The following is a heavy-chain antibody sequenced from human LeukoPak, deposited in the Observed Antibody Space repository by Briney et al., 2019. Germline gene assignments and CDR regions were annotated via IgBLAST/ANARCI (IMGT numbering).Heavy chain of an antibody. CDR1: GGSISSYY. CDR3: ARGHGSGSLGSFDY. J-gene: IGHJ4*02. D-gene: IGHD6-19*01. Sequence: PSETLSLTCTVSGGSISSYYWTWIRQPPGKGLEWIGYIYYTGTTNYNPSLKSRVTITIDTSKNQFSLKVSFVTAADTAVYYCARGHGSGSLGSFDYWGQGTLVTVSS. V-gene: IGHV4-59*01. CDR2: IYYTGTT.